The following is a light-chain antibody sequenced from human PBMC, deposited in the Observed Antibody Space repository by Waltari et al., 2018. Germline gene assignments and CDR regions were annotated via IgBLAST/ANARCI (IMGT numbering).Light chain of an antibody. CDR1: SSDVGAYDY. J-gene: IGLJ3*02. Sequence: QSALTQPASVSGSPGQSITISCSGTSSDVGAYDYVSWYQQHPGKAPKCLIYDVNNRPAGVSHRLSGAKSGITASLTISGLQAEDEANYFCSAYTKSTTRYWVFGGGTKVTVL. CDR3: SAYTKSTTRYWV. V-gene: IGLV2-14*03. CDR2: DVN.